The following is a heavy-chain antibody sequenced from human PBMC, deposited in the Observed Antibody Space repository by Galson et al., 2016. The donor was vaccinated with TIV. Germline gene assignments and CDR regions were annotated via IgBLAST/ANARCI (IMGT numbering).Heavy chain of an antibody. CDR3: ARSRYFDSTDYYYGEDAFDI. D-gene: IGHD3-22*01. V-gene: IGHV1-69*02. CDR2: ITPILDVA. CDR1: EGPFTSYS. Sequence: SVKVSCKASEGPFTSYSIIWVRQTPGHGLEWMGRITPILDVATYAPKFQDRVTITADKSTSTAYMDLSNRRSADTAVYYCARSRYFDSTDYYYGEDAFDIWGQGTLVTVSS. J-gene: IGHJ3*02.